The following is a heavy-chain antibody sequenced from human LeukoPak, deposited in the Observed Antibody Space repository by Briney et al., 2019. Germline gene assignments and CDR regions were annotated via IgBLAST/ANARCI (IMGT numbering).Heavy chain of an antibody. V-gene: IGHV3-30*03. Sequence: GGSLRLSCAASGFTFSSYSMNWVRQAPGKGLEWVADIGFDGSYTYYADSVKGRFTLSRDNSKNMLYVEMSSLRAEDTAVYYCTTGWNVFCRGDTCRNFDYWGQGTLVTVSS. CDR3: TTGWNVFCRGDTCRNFDY. J-gene: IGHJ4*02. CDR1: GFTFSSYS. CDR2: IGFDGSYT. D-gene: IGHD2-21*01.